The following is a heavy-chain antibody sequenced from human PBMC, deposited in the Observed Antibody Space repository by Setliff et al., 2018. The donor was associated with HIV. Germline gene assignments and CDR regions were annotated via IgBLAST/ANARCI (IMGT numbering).Heavy chain of an antibody. CDR2: INHSGST. CDR1: GGSLSGYH. D-gene: IGHD3-22*01. J-gene: IGHJ4*02. V-gene: IGHV4-34*01. CDR3: ARGGGYDRSGYYPFDY. Sequence: SETLSLTCAVYGGSLSGYHWSWISQSPEKGLEWIGEINHSGSTNYNPSLKSRVTMSVDTSKNQFSLTLSSVTAADTAVYYCARGGGYDRSGYYPFDYWGQGTPVTVSS.